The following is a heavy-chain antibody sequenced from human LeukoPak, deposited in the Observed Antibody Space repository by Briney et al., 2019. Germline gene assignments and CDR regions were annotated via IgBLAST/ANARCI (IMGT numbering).Heavy chain of an antibody. J-gene: IGHJ4*02. CDR2: IYTSGST. D-gene: IGHD5-18*01. CDR3: ARVGGDTALHYFDY. CDR1: GGSISSGSYY. Sequence: KPSETLSLTCTVSGGSISSGSYYWSWIRQPAGKGLEWIGRIYTSGSTNYNPSLKSRVTISVDTSKNQFSLKLSSVTAADTAVYYCARVGGDTALHYFDYWGQGTLVTVSS. V-gene: IGHV4-61*02.